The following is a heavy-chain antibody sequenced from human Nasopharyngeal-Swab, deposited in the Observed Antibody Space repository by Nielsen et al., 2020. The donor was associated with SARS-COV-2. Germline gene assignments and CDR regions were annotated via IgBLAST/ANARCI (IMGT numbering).Heavy chain of an antibody. CDR1: GGFINSYY. D-gene: IGHD2-15*01. CDR2: IYYSGST. V-gene: IGHV4-59*01. CDR3: ARDTRRGGVDY. Sequence: SETLSLTCTVSGGFINSYYWSWIRQPPRRGLEWIGYIYYSGSTNYNPSLKSRVTTSLDTSKNQFSLKLSSVTAADSAVYYCARDTRRGGVDYWGQGTLVTVSS. J-gene: IGHJ4*02.